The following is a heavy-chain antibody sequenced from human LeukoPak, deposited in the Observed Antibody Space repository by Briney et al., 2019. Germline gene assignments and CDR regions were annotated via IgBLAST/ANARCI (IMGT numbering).Heavy chain of an antibody. D-gene: IGHD6-19*01. Sequence: GASVKVSCKASGGTFSSYAISWVRQAPGQGLERMGGIIPIFGTANYAQKFQGRVTITTDESTSTAYMELSSLRSEDTAVYYCARGISSGPYYYYYMDVWGKGTTVTVSS. CDR2: IIPIFGTA. CDR3: ARGISSGPYYYYYMDV. CDR1: GGTFSSYA. J-gene: IGHJ6*03. V-gene: IGHV1-69*05.